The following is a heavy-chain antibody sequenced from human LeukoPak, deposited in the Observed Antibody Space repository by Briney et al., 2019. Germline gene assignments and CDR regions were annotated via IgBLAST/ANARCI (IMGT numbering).Heavy chain of an antibody. CDR1: GFTFSNYG. D-gene: IGHD3-9*01. Sequence: GASLRLSCVASGFTFSNYGMSWVRQAPGKGLEWVSAITGSGGNTYYADSVKGRFTISRDNSKNTVFLQMNSLRAEDTAVYYCAKWGDYDVLTGYYVSDYWGQGTLVTVSS. CDR3: AKWGDYDVLTGYYVSDY. V-gene: IGHV3-23*01. J-gene: IGHJ4*02. CDR2: ITGSGGNT.